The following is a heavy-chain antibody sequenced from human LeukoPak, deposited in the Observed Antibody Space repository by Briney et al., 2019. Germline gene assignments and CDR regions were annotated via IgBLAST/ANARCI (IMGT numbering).Heavy chain of an antibody. J-gene: IGHJ6*02. CDR1: GGSFSGFY. D-gene: IGHD3-3*01. Sequence: SETLSLTCAVYGGSFSGFYWSWIRQPPGKGLEWIGEISHSGSTNYNPSLKSRVTISVDTSKNQFSLKLSSVTAADTAVYYCARSLYYDFWSGYSAPYYYYGMDVWGQGTTVTVSS. CDR3: ARSLYYDFWSGYSAPYYYYGMDV. V-gene: IGHV4-34*01. CDR2: ISHSGST.